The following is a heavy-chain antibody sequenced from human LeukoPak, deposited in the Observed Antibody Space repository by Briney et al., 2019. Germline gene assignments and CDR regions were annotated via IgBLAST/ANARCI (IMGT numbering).Heavy chain of an antibody. J-gene: IGHJ4*02. CDR2: ISSSSSTI. CDR1: GFTFSSYS. D-gene: IGHD1-26*01. V-gene: IGHV3-48*04. CDR3: ARGGKYSGSYPYFDY. Sequence: GGSLRLSFAASGFTFSSYSMNWVRQAPGKGLEWVSYISSSSSTIYYADSVKGRFTISRDNAKNSLYLQMNSLRAEDTAVYYCARGGKYSGSYPYFDYWGQGTLVTVSS.